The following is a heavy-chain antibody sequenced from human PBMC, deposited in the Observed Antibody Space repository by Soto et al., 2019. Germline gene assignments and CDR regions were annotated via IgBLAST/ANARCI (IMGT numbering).Heavy chain of an antibody. CDR1: GYTFTSYA. CDR2: INAGNGNT. V-gene: IGHV1-3*01. CDR3: ASSFTAPAAIGY. D-gene: IGHD2-2*02. J-gene: IGHJ4*02. Sequence: QVQLVQSGAEVKKPGASVKVSCKASGYTFTSYAMHCVRQAPGQRLEWMGWINAGNGNTKYSQKFQGRVTITRDTSASTAYMERSSLRSEGTAVYYCASSFTAPAAIGYWGQGTLVTVSS.